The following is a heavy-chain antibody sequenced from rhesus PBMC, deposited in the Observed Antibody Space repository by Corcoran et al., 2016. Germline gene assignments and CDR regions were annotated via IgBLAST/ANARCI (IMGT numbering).Heavy chain of an antibody. V-gene: IGHV4-80*01. D-gene: IGHD1-26*01. CDR1: GASISSNW. Sequence: QVQLQEAGPGLVKPSETLSPPCTVSGASISSNWWSWLRQPPGKGRAWIGEIMCNSGSTNYNPSQKSRVTISKDASKNQFSLKLSSVTAADTAVYYCARRLNWNYLGYGLDSWGQGVVVTVSS. CDR2: IMCNSGST. CDR3: ARRLNWNYLGYGLDS. J-gene: IGHJ6*01.